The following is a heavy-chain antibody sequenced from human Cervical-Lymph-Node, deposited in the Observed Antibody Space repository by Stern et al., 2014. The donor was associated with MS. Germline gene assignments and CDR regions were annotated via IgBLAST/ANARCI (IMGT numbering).Heavy chain of an antibody. J-gene: IGHJ4*02. D-gene: IGHD5-18*01. Sequence: QLVQSGAEVKKPGASVKVSCKASGGTFSSYGVSWVRQAPGQGLEWMGGIMPIVGTSIYAQKFRGRFTITADESTSTVFMELSSLRSDDTAVYYCARDTDMRRGDYWGQGTLVTVSS. CDR3: ARDTDMRRGDY. CDR2: IMPIVGTS. CDR1: GGTFSSYG. V-gene: IGHV1-69*01.